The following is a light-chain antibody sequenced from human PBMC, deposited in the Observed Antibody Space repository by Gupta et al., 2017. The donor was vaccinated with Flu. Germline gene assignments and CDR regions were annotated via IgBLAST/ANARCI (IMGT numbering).Light chain of an antibody. J-gene: IGKJ5*01. CDR3: QQYNSYSPIT. CDR2: KAS. Sequence: DIQMTQSPSTLSASVGDRVTITCRASQSVSSWLAWYQQKPGTAPKLLIYKASSLQGGVPSRFSGSGSGTEFTLTISSLQPDDFATYYCQQYNSYSPITFGQGTRLEI. CDR1: QSVSSW. V-gene: IGKV1-5*03.